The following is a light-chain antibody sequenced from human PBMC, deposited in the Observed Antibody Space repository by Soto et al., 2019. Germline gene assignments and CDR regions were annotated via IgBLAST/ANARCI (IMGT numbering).Light chain of an antibody. CDR1: QGVSSW. CDR3: QQGSSFPLT. V-gene: IGKV1-12*01. CDR2: SAT. J-gene: IGKJ4*01. Sequence: IQMTQSPSSVSASVGARVTITCRADQGVSSWLAWYQQRPGQAPKFLISATGVQSGVPSGFSGSGSGAEFNLTITSLQPEDFAIYYCQQGSSFPLTFGGGTKVEV.